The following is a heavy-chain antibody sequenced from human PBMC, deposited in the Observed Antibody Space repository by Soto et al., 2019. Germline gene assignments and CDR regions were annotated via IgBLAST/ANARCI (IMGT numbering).Heavy chain of an antibody. V-gene: IGHV1-46*01. D-gene: IGHD1-20*01. Sequence: GASVKVSCKASGYAFTSYDMHWVLQAPGQGLEWMGIINPSGGSTSYAQKFQGRVTMTRDTSTSTVYMELSSLRSEDTAVYYCARDNDITGTLPEFDYWGQGTLVTVSS. CDR1: GYAFTSYD. CDR3: ARDNDITGTLPEFDY. J-gene: IGHJ4*02. CDR2: INPSGGST.